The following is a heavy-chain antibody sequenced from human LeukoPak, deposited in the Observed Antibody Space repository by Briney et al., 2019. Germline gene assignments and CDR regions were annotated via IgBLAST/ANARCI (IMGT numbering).Heavy chain of an antibody. V-gene: IGHV4-4*07. CDR2: IYATGSN. CDR3: ATGESRPGTFDI. J-gene: IGHJ3*02. D-gene: IGHD1-14*01. CDR1: GGSISSYY. Sequence: SETLSLTCTVSGGSISSYYWSWIRQPAGKGLEWLGRIYATGSNNCNPSLKSRVTMSVDTSKNQFSLKLRSVTAADTAVYYCATGESRPGTFDIWGQGTMVTVSS.